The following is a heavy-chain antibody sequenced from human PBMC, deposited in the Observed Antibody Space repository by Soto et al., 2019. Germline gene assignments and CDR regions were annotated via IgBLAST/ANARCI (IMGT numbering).Heavy chain of an antibody. CDR2: IRAGRVGG. D-gene: IGHD2-15*01. J-gene: IGHJ4*02. CDR1: GFTFSSHA. CDR3: ARDLWWYLH. Sequence: EVQLLESGGGLVQPGGALRLSCAASGFTFSSHAMSWVRQAPGKGREWISRIRAGRVGGYYADSVKGRFTISRDNSNNPLYLQMNSLRAEDTAVYYCARDLWWYLHWGQGTLVTVSS. V-gene: IGHV3-23*01.